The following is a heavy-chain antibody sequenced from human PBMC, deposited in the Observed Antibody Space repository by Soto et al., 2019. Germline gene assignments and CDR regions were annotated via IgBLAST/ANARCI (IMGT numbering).Heavy chain of an antibody. J-gene: IGHJ3*02. CDR1: GGSISPYY. CDR3: ARTMLNGPQATNDAFDI. V-gene: IGHV4-59*08. CDR2: IYYTGST. D-gene: IGHD3-16*01. Sequence: SETLSLTCTVSGGSISPYYWSWIRQPPGKGLEWIGYIYYTGSTKWNPSLKSRVTISVDTSKNQFSLKLTSVTAADTAVYYCARTMLNGPQATNDAFDIWGQGTMVTVSS.